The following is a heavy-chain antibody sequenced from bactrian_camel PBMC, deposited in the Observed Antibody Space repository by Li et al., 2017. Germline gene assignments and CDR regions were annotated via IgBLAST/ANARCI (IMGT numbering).Heavy chain of an antibody. V-gene: IGHV3S53*01. Sequence: HVQLVESGGGSVQPGGPLRLSCVLSGDTFSTYYMAWFRNEREVVAAIDIGGAATYTHSVAGRFTISRDNAQNTVYLQMNSLKAEDTAMYYCAADVSCAEMPVFKRLDTVRYNYWGQGTQVTVS. D-gene: IGHD4*01. CDR1: GDTFSTYY. J-gene: IGHJ4*01. CDR2: IDIGGAA. CDR3: AADVSCAEMPVFKRLDTVRYNY.